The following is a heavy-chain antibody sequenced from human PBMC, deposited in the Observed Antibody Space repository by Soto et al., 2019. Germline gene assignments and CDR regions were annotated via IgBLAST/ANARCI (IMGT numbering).Heavy chain of an antibody. CDR1: GDSVSSNSAS. CDR2: TYYRSKWYN. V-gene: IGHV6-1*01. D-gene: IGHD1-7*01. CDR3: ARAGYNWNYGLDY. Sequence: SQTLSLTCAISGDSVSSNSASWNWIRQSPSRGLGWLGRTYYRSKWYNDYAVSVKSRITINPDTSKNQFSLQLNSVTPEDTAVYYCARAGYNWNYGLDYWGQGTLVTVSS. J-gene: IGHJ4*02.